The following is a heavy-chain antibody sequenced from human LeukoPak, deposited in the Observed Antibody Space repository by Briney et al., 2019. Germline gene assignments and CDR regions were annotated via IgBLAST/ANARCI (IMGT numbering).Heavy chain of an antibody. CDR2: ISGSGGST. J-gene: IGHJ4*02. CDR1: GFTFNSYA. CDR3: AKASIVVVVAAFFDY. D-gene: IGHD2-15*01. Sequence: GGSLRLSCAASGFTFNSYAMSWVRQAPGKGLEWVSAISGSGGSTYYADSVKGRFTISRDNSKNTLYLQMNSLRAEDTAVYYCAKASIVVVVAAFFDYWGQGTLVTVSS. V-gene: IGHV3-23*01.